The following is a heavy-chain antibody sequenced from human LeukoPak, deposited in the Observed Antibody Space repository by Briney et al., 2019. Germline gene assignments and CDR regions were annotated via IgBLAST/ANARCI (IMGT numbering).Heavy chain of an antibody. Sequence: PSETLSLTRTVSGGSISSGGYYWSWIRQHPGKGLEWIGYIYYSGSTYYNPSLKSRVTISVDTSKNQFSLKLSSVTAADTAVYYCARVGRSNYSPTTVWDQGTLVTVSS. D-gene: IGHD4-11*01. CDR1: GGSISSGGYY. V-gene: IGHV4-31*03. CDR2: IYYSGST. CDR3: ARVGRSNYSPTTV. J-gene: IGHJ4*02.